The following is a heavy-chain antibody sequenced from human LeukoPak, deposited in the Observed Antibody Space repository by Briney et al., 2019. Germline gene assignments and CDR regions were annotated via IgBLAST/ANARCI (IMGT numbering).Heavy chain of an antibody. V-gene: IGHV3-30-3*01. CDR2: ISYDGSNK. Sequence: GGSLRLSCAASGFTFSSYAMHWVRQAPGKGLEWVAVISYDGSNKYYAGSVKGRFTISRDNSKNTLYLQVNSLRAEDTAVYYCARENWSFDYWGQGTLVTVSS. CDR3: ARENWSFDY. J-gene: IGHJ4*02. CDR1: GFTFSSYA. D-gene: IGHD1-1*01.